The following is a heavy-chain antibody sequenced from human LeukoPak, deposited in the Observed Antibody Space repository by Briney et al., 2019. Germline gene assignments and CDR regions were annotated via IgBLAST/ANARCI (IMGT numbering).Heavy chain of an antibody. V-gene: IGHV1-18*01. CDR1: GYTFTSYG. J-gene: IGHJ6*02. CDR3: ARVNSGWYDYYYGMDV. Sequence: ASVKVSCTASGYTFTSYGISWVRQAPGQGLEWMGWISAYNGNTNYAQKLQGRVTMTTDTSTSTAYMELRSLRSDDTAVYYCARVNSGWYDYYYGMDVWGQGTTVTVSS. CDR2: ISAYNGNT. D-gene: IGHD5-12*01.